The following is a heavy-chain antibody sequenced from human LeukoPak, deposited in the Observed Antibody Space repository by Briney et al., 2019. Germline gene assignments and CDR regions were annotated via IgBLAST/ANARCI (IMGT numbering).Heavy chain of an antibody. Sequence: SVKVSCKASGGTFSSYAISWVRQAPGQGLEWMGRIIPILGIANYAQKSQGRVTITADKSTSTAYMELSSLRSEDTAVYYCAREVDTAMVGMDVWGQGTTVTVPS. CDR1: GGTFSSYA. J-gene: IGHJ6*02. D-gene: IGHD5-18*01. CDR3: AREVDTAMVGMDV. CDR2: IIPILGIA. V-gene: IGHV1-69*04.